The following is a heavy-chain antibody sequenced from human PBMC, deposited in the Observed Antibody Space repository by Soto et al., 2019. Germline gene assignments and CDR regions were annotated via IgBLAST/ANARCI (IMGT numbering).Heavy chain of an antibody. CDR3: NADPGDYEAF. CDR2: IKNRADGGTA. Sequence: EVQLVESGGDLVKPGGCLRLSCAASGITFINACMSCVRQAPGKGLAWVGRIKNRADGGTADYATPVRGRFPISRDASKNTLFLQRNSLDVEDTAVYSCNADPGDYEAFWGQGTLVTVSS. D-gene: IGHD4-17*01. J-gene: IGHJ4*02. CDR1: GITFINAC. V-gene: IGHV3-15*01.